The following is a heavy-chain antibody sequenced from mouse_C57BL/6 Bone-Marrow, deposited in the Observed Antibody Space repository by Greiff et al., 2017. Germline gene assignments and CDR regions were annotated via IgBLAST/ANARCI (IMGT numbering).Heavy chain of an antibody. V-gene: IGHV14-4*01. D-gene: IGHD2-3*01. CDR1: GFNIKDDY. J-gene: IGHJ1*03. CDR3: TGGLLTGV. CDR2: IDPENGDT. Sequence: EVKLVESGAELVRPGASVKLSCTASGFNIKDDYMHWVKQRPEQGLEWIGWIDPENGDTEYASKFQGKATITADTSSNTAYLQLSSLTSEDTAVYYCTGGLLTGVWGTGTTVTVSS.